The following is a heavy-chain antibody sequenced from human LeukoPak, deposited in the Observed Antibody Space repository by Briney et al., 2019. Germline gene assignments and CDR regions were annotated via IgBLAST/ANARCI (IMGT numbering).Heavy chain of an antibody. Sequence: GGSLRLSCAASGFTFSTYWMHWVRQAPGKGLVWVSRINSDGSSTTYADSVKGRFTISRDNSKNTLYLQMNSLRAEDTAVYYCAREFLYCSSTSCYPAWGQGTLVTVSS. CDR3: AREFLYCSSTSCYPA. V-gene: IGHV3-74*01. CDR2: INSDGSST. D-gene: IGHD2-2*01. J-gene: IGHJ5*02. CDR1: GFTFSTYW.